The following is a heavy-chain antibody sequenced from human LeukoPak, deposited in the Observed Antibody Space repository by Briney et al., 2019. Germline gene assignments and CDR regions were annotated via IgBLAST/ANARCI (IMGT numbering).Heavy chain of an antibody. CDR1: GFTFSSYA. V-gene: IGHV3-30*04. CDR3: ARDRSAPAKYDFDN. Sequence: PGRSLRLSCEASGFTFSSYAMHWVRQAPGKGLEWVAVIANDGRDKHCADSVKGRFTIPRDNSKNTLYLQMNSLRAEDTAVYYCARDRSAPAKYDFDNWGQGALVTISS. J-gene: IGHJ4*02. D-gene: IGHD4/OR15-4a*01. CDR2: IANDGRDK.